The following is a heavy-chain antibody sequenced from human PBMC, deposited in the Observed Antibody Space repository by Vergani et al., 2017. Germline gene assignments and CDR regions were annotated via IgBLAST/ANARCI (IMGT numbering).Heavy chain of an antibody. J-gene: IGHJ4*02. CDR1: GGTFSSYA. CDR2: IIPILGIE. D-gene: IGHD6-25*01. CDR3: AIGVSGPDY. Sequence: QVQLVQSGAEVKKPGSSVKVSCKASGGTFSSYAISWVRQAPGQGLEWMVRIIPILGIENYAQKFQGRLTITADKSTGTAYMELSSLRSEDTAVYYCAIGVSGPDYWGQGTLVTVSS. V-gene: IGHV1-69*04.